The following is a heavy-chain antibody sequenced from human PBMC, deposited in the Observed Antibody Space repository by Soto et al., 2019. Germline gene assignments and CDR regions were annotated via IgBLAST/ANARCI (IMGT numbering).Heavy chain of an antibody. J-gene: IGHJ4*02. V-gene: IGHV3-11*06. D-gene: IGHD3-16*02. CDR2: ISSSSSYT. CDR1: GFTFSDYY. Sequence: GGSLRLSCAASGFTFSDYYMSWIRQAPRKGLEWVSYISSSSSYTNYADSVKGRFTISRDNAKNSLYLQMNSLRAEDTAVYYCARALMITFGGVIDYFDYWGQGTLVTVSS. CDR3: ARALMITFGGVIDYFDY.